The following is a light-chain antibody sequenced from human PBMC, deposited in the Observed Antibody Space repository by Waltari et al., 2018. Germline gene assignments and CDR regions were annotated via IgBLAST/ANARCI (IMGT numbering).Light chain of an antibody. J-gene: IGKJ4*01. CDR3: QQSYSTPLT. CDR1: QSISIY. CDR2: AAS. V-gene: IGKV1-39*01. Sequence: DIQMTQSPSSMSASVGDSVTITCRASQSISIYLNWYQQKPGKAPQLLIYAASSLQSGVPSRFSGSGSGTDFTLTISSLQPEDFATYYCQQSYSTPLTFGGGTKVEIK.